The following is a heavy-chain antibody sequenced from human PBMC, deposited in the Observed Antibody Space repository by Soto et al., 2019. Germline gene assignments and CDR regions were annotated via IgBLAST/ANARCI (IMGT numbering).Heavy chain of an antibody. CDR2: IIPIFTRT. V-gene: IGHV1-69*13. Sequence: SVKVSCKASGGTFSTPSFVWVRQGPGQGLEWMGGIIPIFTRTNFAQKFQGRVTFSADESTRTTYMELRSLTSEDTAIYYCARDVVRSTAGDSWGQGTLVTVSS. D-gene: IGHD2-15*01. CDR1: GGTFSTPS. J-gene: IGHJ4*02. CDR3: ARDVVRSTAGDS.